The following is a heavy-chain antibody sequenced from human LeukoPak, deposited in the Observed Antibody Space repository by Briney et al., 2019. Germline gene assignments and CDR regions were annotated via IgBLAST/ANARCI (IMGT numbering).Heavy chain of an antibody. Sequence: GASVKVSCKASGGTFSSYAISWVRQAPGQGLEWMGRIIPILGIANYAQKFQGRVTITADKSTSTAYMELSSLRSEDTAVYYCARVRDSSGHYKTDFDYWGQGTLVTVSS. J-gene: IGHJ4*02. CDR1: GGTFSSYA. D-gene: IGHD3-22*01. V-gene: IGHV1-69*04. CDR2: IIPILGIA. CDR3: ARVRDSSGHYKTDFDY.